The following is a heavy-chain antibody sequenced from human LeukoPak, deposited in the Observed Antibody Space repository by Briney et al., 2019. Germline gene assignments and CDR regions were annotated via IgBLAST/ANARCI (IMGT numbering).Heavy chain of an antibody. CDR1: GFTFSSYA. D-gene: IGHD3-10*01. Sequence: PGGSLRLSCAASGFTFSSYAMSWVRQAPGKGLEWVSAISGSGGSTYYADSVKGRFTISRDNSKNTLYLQMNSLRAEDTAVYYCAKDVRQILWFGELSGWDYWGQGTLVTVSS. J-gene: IGHJ4*02. V-gene: IGHV3-23*01. CDR2: ISGSGGST. CDR3: AKDVRQILWFGELSGWDY.